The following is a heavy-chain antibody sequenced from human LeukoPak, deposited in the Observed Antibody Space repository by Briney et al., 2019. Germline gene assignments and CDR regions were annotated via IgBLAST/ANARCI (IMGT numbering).Heavy chain of an antibody. CDR1: GYTFTSYD. D-gene: IGHD5-18*01. CDR2: MNPNSGNT. Sequence: AASVKVSCKASGYTFTSYDINWVRQATGQGLEWMGWMNPNSGNTGYAQKFQGRVTTTRNTSISTAYMELSSLRSEDTAVYYCARRPPGYSYGPEGYWGQGTLVTVSS. CDR3: ARRPPGYSYGPEGY. V-gene: IGHV1-8*01. J-gene: IGHJ4*02.